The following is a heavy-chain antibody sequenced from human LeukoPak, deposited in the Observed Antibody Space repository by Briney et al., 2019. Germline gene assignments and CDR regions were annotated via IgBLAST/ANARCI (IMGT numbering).Heavy chain of an antibody. J-gene: IGHJ3*02. V-gene: IGHV1-69-2*01. CDR3: APLSRHIWSGPKNDAFDI. CDR2: VDPEDGET. Sequence: ASVKVSCKVSGYTFTDYYMHWVQQAPGKGLEWMGLVDPEDGETIYAEKFQGRVTITADTSTDTAYMELSSLRSEDTAVYYCAPLSRHIWSGPKNDAFDIWGQGTMVTVSS. CDR1: GYTFTDYY. D-gene: IGHD3-3*02.